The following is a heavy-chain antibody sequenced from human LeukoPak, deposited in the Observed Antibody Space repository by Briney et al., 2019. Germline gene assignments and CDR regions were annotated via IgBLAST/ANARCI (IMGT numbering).Heavy chain of an antibody. CDR2: IYYSGST. V-gene: IGHV4-59*12. D-gene: IGHD4-17*01. CDR3: ARDPYGDYESGAFDI. CDR1: GGSISSYY. J-gene: IGHJ3*02. Sequence: SETLSLTCTVSGGSISSYYWSWIRQPPGKGLEWIGYIYYSGSTNYNPSLKSRVTISVDTSKNQFSLKLSSVTAADTAVYYCARDPYGDYESGAFDIWGQGTMVTVSS.